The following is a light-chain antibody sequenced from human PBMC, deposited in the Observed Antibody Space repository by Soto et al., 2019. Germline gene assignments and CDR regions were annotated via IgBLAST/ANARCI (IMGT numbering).Light chain of an antibody. CDR3: NSCTSTSPPYV. CDR1: SSDIGRSNF. Sequence: QSALTQPASVSGSAGQSISISCTGTSSDIGRSNFVSWYQQRPGQAPKLLIFDVSHRPSGISDRFSGSKSGYAASLTISWLQAEDEADYYCNSCTSTSPPYVFGTG. V-gene: IGLV2-14*01. J-gene: IGLJ1*01. CDR2: DVS.